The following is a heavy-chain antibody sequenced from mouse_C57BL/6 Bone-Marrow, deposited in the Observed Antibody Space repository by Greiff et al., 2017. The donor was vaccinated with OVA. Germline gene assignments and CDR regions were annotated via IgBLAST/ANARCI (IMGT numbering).Heavy chain of an antibody. D-gene: IGHD2-5*01. CDR3: ARADAYYSNYEYFDV. CDR1: GYTFTDHT. V-gene: IGHV1-78*01. J-gene: IGHJ1*03. CDR2: IYPRDGST. Sequence: QVQLKESDAELVKPGASVKISSKVSGYTFTDHTIHWMKQRPEQGLEWIGYIYPRDGSTKYNEKFKGKATLTADKSSSTAYMQLNSLTSEDSAVYFCARADAYYSNYEYFDVWGTGTTVTVSS.